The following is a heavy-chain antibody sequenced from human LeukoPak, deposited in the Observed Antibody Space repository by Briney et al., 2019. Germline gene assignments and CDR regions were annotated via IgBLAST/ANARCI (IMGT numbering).Heavy chain of an antibody. V-gene: IGHV5-51*01. CDR1: GYSFITYW. Sequence: GESLKISCKVSGYSFITYWIGWVRQMPGKGLEWMGIIYPGDSDIRYSPSFQGQVTISADKSISTAYLQWSSLKASDTAIYYCARASGDGRFDHWGQGTLVTVSS. J-gene: IGHJ4*02. D-gene: IGHD4-17*01. CDR2: IYPGDSDI. CDR3: ARASGDGRFDH.